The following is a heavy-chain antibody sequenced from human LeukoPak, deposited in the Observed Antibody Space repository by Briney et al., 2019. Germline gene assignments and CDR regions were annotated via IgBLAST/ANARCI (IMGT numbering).Heavy chain of an antibody. D-gene: IGHD2-15*01. V-gene: IGHV4-31*03. CDR2: KYYSGSA. J-gene: IGHJ3*02. CDR3: ATPYCSGISCLDIFNM. CDR1: GVSVSDGRYY. Sequence: SETLSLTCNVSGVSVSDGRYYWTWIRQLPGKGLGWIGYKYYSGSAKYNPSLKSRLTISIDTSKNQFSLQLSSVTAADTATYYCATPYCSGISCLDIFNMWGQGTMVTVSS.